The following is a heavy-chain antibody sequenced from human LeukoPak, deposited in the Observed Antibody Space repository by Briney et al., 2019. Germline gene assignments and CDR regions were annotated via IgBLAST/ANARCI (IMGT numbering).Heavy chain of an antibody. Sequence: SETLSLTCAVYGGSFSGYYWSWIRQPPGKGLEWIGYIYYSGSTYYNPSLESRVTISVDTSKNQFSLKLSSVTAADTAVYYCARVIVAVEDFDYWGQGTLVTVSS. V-gene: IGHV4-30-4*08. CDR1: GGSFSGYY. CDR2: IYYSGST. CDR3: ARVIVAVEDFDY. J-gene: IGHJ4*02. D-gene: IGHD2-15*01.